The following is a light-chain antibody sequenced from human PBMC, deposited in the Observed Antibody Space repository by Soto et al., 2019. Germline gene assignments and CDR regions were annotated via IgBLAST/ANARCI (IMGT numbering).Light chain of an antibody. CDR3: KQRTNWLP. V-gene: IGKV3-11*01. J-gene: IGKJ4*01. CDR2: DAS. Sequence: EIVMTQSPATLSVSPGERATLSCRASQSVSSNLAWDQQKPGQAPRLLIDDASERATGIPARFSGSGSGTDFTLILSRLEPEDFGVYCCKQRTNWLPLGGPTKVDIK. CDR1: QSVSSN.